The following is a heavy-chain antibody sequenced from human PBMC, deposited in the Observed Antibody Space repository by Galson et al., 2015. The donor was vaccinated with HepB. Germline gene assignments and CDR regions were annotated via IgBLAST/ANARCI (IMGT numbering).Heavy chain of an antibody. J-gene: IGHJ3*02. D-gene: IGHD1-26*01. Sequence: SLRLSCAASGFTFSSYAMSWVRQAPGKGLEWVSAISGSGDSTYYADSVKGRFTISRDNSKNTLYLQMNSLRAEDTAVYYCARSGSYYTRVAFDIWGQGTMVTVSS. CDR2: ISGSGDST. CDR3: ARSGSYYTRVAFDI. CDR1: GFTFSSYA. V-gene: IGHV3-23*01.